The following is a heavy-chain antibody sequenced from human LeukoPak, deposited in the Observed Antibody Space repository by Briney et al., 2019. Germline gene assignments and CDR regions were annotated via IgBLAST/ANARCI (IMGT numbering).Heavy chain of an antibody. Sequence: PGGSLRLSCAASGFTFSSYEMNWVRQAPGKGLEWVANIKQDGSEKYYVDSVKGRFTISRDNAKNSLYLQMNSLRAEDTAVYYCARVGYYDFWSGYRADPHFDYWGQGTLVTVSS. CDR2: IKQDGSEK. D-gene: IGHD3-3*01. CDR3: ARVGYYDFWSGYRADPHFDY. CDR1: GFTFSSYE. V-gene: IGHV3-7*01. J-gene: IGHJ4*02.